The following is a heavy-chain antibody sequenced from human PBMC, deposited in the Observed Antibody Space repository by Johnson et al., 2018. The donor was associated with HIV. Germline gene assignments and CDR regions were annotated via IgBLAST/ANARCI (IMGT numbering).Heavy chain of an antibody. J-gene: IGHJ3*02. Sequence: VQLVESGGGLIQPGESLRLSCAASGFNVNNNYMNWVRQTPGKGLEWVSVIYTGGSTYYADSVKGRFTISRDNAKNSLYLQMNSLRAEDTAVYYCASRYTVDAFDIWGQGTMVTVSS. CDR1: GFNVNNNY. CDR2: IYTGGST. D-gene: IGHD1-1*01. CDR3: ASRYTVDAFDI. V-gene: IGHV3-66*03.